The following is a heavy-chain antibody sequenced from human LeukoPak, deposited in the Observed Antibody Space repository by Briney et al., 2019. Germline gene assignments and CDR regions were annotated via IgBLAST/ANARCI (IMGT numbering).Heavy chain of an antibody. CDR3: AKGEGSGSYYYYYGMDV. CDR1: GFTFSSYW. Sequence: GGSLILSCAASGFTFSSYWMSWVRQAPGKGLEWVANIKQDGSEKYYVDSVKGRFTISRDNAKNSLYLQMNSLRAEDTAVYYCAKGEGSGSYYYYYGMDVWGQGTTVTVSS. V-gene: IGHV3-7*05. D-gene: IGHD3-10*01. CDR2: IKQDGSEK. J-gene: IGHJ6*02.